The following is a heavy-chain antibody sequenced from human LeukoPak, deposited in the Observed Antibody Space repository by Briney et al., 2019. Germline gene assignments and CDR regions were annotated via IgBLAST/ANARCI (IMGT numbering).Heavy chain of an antibody. D-gene: IGHD3-10*01. J-gene: IGHJ4*02. V-gene: IGHV3-74*01. CDR2: VNPQGSDT. CDR3: AKDPFYGSGTYAGY. CDR1: GFTFSSYW. Sequence: GGSLRLSCAASGFTFSSYWMHWVRQAPGKGLVWVSRVNPQGSDTSYTDSVKGRFTISRDNSKNTLYLQMDSLRVEDTGVYYCAKDPFYGSGTYAGYWGLGTLVSVSS.